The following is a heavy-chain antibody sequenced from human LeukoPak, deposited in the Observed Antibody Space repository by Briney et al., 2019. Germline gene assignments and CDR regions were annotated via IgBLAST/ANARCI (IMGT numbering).Heavy chain of an antibody. CDR2: ISSSSSYI. V-gene: IGHV3-21*01. CDR1: GFTFSSYS. J-gene: IGHJ4*02. D-gene: IGHD6-13*01. Sequence: PGGSLRLSCAASGFTFSSYSMNWVRQAPGKGLEWVSSISSSSSYIYYADSVKGRFTISRDNAKNSLYLQMNSLRAEDTAVYYCARGKNLYSSSWWRPLFDYWGQGTLVTVSS. CDR3: ARGKNLYSSSWWRPLFDY.